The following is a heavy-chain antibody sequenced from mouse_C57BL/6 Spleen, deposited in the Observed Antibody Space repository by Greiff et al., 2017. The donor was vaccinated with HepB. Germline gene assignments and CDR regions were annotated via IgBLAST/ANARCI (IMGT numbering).Heavy chain of an antibody. Sequence: VQLQESGAELVRPGASVTLSCKASGYTFTDYEMHWVKQTPVHGLEWIGAIDPETGGTAYNQKFKGKAILTADKSSSTAYMELRSLTSEDSAVYYCTGVYYDYFDYWGQGTTLTVSS. CDR3: TGVYYDYFDY. CDR2: IDPETGGT. J-gene: IGHJ2*01. CDR1: GYTFTDYE. D-gene: IGHD2-4*01. V-gene: IGHV1-15*01.